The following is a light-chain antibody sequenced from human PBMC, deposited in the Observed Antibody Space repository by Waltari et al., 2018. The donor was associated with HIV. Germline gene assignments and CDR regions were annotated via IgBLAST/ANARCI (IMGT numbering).Light chain of an antibody. CDR1: STHVGGYHY. J-gene: IGLJ1*01. V-gene: IGLV2-14*01. CDR3: SSYTSSIPYV. Sequence: QSALTHPASVSGSPGQPITISCTGTSTHVGGYHYVPWYQQHPGKAPKLMIYEVSNRPSGVSNRFSGSKSGNTASLTISGLQAEDEADYYCSSYTSSIPYVFGTGTKVTVL. CDR2: EVS.